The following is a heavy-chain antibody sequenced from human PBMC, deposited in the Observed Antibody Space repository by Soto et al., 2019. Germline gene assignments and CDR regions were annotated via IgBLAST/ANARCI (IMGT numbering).Heavy chain of an antibody. V-gene: IGHV4-34*01. CDR2: INHSGST. CDR3: ARGFSGSYGY. Sequence: ETLSLTCAVYGGSFSGYYWSCIRQPPGKGLEWIGEINHSGSTNYNPSLKSRVTISVDTSKNQFSLKLSSVTAADTAVYYCARGFSGSYGYWGQGTLVTVSS. J-gene: IGHJ4*02. D-gene: IGHD1-26*01. CDR1: GGSFSGYY.